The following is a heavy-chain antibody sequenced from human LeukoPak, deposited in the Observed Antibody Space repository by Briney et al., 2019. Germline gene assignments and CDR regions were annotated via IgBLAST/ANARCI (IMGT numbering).Heavy chain of an antibody. J-gene: IGHJ4*02. CDR2: FHDSGST. CDR3: ARGDASGRPGIAFDY. CDR1: GGSISNNY. Sequence: SETLSLTCNVSGGSISNNYWSWIRQPPGKGLEWIGYFHDSGSTNYNPSLKSRVSISVDTSKNQGSLKLTSVTAADTAVYHCARGDASGRPGIAFDYWGQGTLVTVSS. V-gene: IGHV4-59*01. D-gene: IGHD1-26*01.